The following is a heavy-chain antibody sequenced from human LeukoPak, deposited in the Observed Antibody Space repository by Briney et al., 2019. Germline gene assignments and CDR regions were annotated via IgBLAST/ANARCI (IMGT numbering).Heavy chain of an antibody. V-gene: IGHV3-7*03. CDR1: GFTFRGFW. J-gene: IGHJ3*01. CDR2: INSDGSEG. D-gene: IGHD6-6*01. Sequence: GGSLRLSCSVSGFTFRGFWMSWSRQAPGKGLEWVASINSDGSEGYYADVVKGRFTISRDNAKNSLYLQINSLRAEDTAVYYCARSSYSSSSSVWGQGTMVTVSS. CDR3: ARSSYSSSSSV.